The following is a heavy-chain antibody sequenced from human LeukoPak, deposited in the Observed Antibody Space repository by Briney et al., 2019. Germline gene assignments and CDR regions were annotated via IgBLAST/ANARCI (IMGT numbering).Heavy chain of an antibody. D-gene: IGHD3-3*01. CDR1: GFTFSSYA. J-gene: IGHJ4*02. V-gene: IGHV3-23*01. CDR3: AKDYRPHDFWSGLVDY. Sequence: GGSLRLSCAASGFTFSSYAMSWVRQAPGKGLEWVSVISGSGGSTYYADSVKGRFTISRDNSKNTLYLQMNSLRAVDTAVYYCAKDYRPHDFWSGLVDYWGQGTLVTVSS. CDR2: ISGSGGST.